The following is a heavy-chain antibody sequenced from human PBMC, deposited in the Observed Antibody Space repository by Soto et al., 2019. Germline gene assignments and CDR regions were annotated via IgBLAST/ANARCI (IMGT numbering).Heavy chain of an antibody. Sequence: ASVKVSCKAPGYTFSAYTMNWVRQAPGQSLEWMGWINACSGTTKYSQNFQGRVSITRDTSASTVYMELTGLTSEDTAVYYCARDTETLGPRANDALDIWGQGTMVTVSS. D-gene: IGHD3-3*02. J-gene: IGHJ3*02. V-gene: IGHV1-3*01. CDR3: ARDTETLGPRANDALDI. CDR2: INACSGTT. CDR1: GYTFSAYT.